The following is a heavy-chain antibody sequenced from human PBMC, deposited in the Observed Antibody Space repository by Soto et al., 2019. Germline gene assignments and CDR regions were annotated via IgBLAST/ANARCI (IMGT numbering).Heavy chain of an antibody. V-gene: IGHV3-48*03. CDR3: ARANLGAWDAFDI. Sequence: EVQLVESGGGLVQPGGSLRLSCAASGFTFSSYKMNWVRQAPGKGLEWVSYISSSGSTIYYADSVKGRFTISRDNAKNSLYLQMNSLRAEDTAVYYCARANLGAWDAFDIWGQGTMVTVSS. D-gene: IGHD1-26*01. CDR2: ISSSGSTI. CDR1: GFTFSSYK. J-gene: IGHJ3*02.